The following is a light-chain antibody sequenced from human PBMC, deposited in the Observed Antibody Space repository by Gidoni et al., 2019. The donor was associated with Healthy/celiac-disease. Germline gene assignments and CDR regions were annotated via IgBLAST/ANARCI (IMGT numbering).Light chain of an antibody. CDR1: QSISSY. J-gene: IGKJ4*01. CDR3: QQSYSTPPLT. CDR2: AAS. Sequence: DIKITQSPSSRSAFVGDRVTITCRASQSISSYLNWYQQKPGKAPKILIYAASSLQSGVPSRFSGSGSGTDFTLTISSLQPEDFATYYCQQSYSTPPLTFGGGTKVEIK. V-gene: IGKV1-39*01.